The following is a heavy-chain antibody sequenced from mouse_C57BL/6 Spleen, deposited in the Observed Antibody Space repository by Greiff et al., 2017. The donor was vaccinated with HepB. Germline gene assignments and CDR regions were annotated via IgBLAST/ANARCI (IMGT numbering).Heavy chain of an antibody. J-gene: IGHJ1*03. V-gene: IGHV1-64*01. CDR3: ARSPFAGEYFDV. Sequence: VQLQQPGAELVKPGASVKLSCKASGYTFTSYWMHWVKQKPGQGLEWIGMIHPNSGSTNYNEKFKSKATLTVDKSSSTAYIQLSSLTSEDSAVSDCARSPFAGEYFDVWGTGTTVTVSS. CDR2: IHPNSGST. CDR1: GYTFTSYW.